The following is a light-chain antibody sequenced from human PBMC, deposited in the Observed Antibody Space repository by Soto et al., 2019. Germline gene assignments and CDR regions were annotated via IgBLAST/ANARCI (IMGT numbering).Light chain of an antibody. J-gene: IGKJ1*01. Sequence: DIQMTQSPSTLSASVGDRVTITCRASQSVDTCLAWYQQKPGKAPHLLIYNASSLETGVPSRFSGSGSVTEFTLTISSLQPDDFATYYCQQYYRYPWTFGQGTKVEIK. CDR1: QSVDTC. CDR2: NAS. CDR3: QQYYRYPWT. V-gene: IGKV1-5*03.